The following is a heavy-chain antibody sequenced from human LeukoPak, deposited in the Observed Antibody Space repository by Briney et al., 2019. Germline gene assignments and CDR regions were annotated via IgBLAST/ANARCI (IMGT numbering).Heavy chain of an antibody. D-gene: IGHD6-19*01. V-gene: IGHV4-34*01. Sequence: SETLSLTCAVYGESFSGYYWTWIRQTPGKGLEWIGEINHRGSTNCNPSLRSRLTISVDTSKNQFSLKLRSVTAADTAVYYCARAREAVAIDYWGQGTLVTVSS. CDR3: ARAREAVAIDY. CDR2: INHRGST. CDR1: GESFSGYY. J-gene: IGHJ4*02.